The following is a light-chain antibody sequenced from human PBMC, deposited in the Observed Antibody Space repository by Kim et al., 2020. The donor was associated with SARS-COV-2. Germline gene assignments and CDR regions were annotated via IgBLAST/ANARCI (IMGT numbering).Light chain of an antibody. CDR2: GKN. Sequence: SSELTQDPAVSVALGQTVRITCQGDRLRSYYATWYQQKSGQAPVLVFYGKNNRPSGIPDRFSGSSSGNTASLTITGAQAADEADYYCKSRDSRGKVVFGGGTKVTVL. CDR3: KSRDSRGKVV. V-gene: IGLV3-19*01. CDR1: RLRSYY. J-gene: IGLJ2*01.